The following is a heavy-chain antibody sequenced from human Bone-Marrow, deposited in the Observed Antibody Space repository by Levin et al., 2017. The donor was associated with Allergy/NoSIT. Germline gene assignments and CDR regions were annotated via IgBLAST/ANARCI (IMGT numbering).Heavy chain of an antibody. CDR2: IFHTGST. Sequence: SETLSLTCAVSGDSINDDDYLWSWIRQPPGKGLEWIGYIFHTGSTYYNPSLRSRVTISVDASKSQFSLRLTSVTAADTAVYYCAREPRYFDRPNKRFDPWGQGTLVTVSS. D-gene: IGHD3-9*01. J-gene: IGHJ5*02. CDR1: GDSINDDDYL. V-gene: IGHV4-30-4*01. CDR3: AREPRYFDRPNKRFDP.